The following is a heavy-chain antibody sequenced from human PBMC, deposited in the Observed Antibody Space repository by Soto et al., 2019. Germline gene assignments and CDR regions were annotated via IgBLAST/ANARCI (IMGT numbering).Heavy chain of an antibody. J-gene: IGHJ4*02. D-gene: IGHD4-17*01. Sequence: EVQLLESGGGLVQPGGSLRLSCAASGFTFSSYAMSWVRQAPGKGLEWVSAISGSGGNTYYADSGKGRFTISRDNSKNTLYLQMNSLRAEDTAVDYCAARNGDYDYGGQGTLVTVSA. CDR2: ISGSGGNT. CDR1: GFTFSSYA. V-gene: IGHV3-23*01. CDR3: AARNGDYDY.